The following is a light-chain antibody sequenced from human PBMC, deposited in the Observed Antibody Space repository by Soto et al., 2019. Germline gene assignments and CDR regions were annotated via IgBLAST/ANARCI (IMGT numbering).Light chain of an antibody. Sequence: DIQMTQSPSTLSASVGDRVTITCRASQTISTWLAWYQQKPGKPPRLVISDASGLEGWVPSRFSGSGSGTEFTLTISSLQPDDFATYYCQQYASYSPDTFGQGTKLEIK. CDR2: DAS. J-gene: IGKJ2*01. V-gene: IGKV1-5*01. CDR1: QTISTW. CDR3: QQYASYSPDT.